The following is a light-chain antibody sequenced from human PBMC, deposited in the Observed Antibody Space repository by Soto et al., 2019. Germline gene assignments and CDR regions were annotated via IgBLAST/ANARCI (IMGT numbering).Light chain of an antibody. CDR2: DAS. CDR1: QSVSSY. J-gene: IGKJ5*01. V-gene: IGKV3-11*01. Sequence: IMLTPSPATLSLSPGARATLSCRASQSVSSYLAWYQQKPGQAPRLLIYDASNRATGIPARFSGSGSGTDFTLTISSLEPEDFAVYYCQQRSNRPLTFGQGTRLEVK. CDR3: QQRSNRPLT.